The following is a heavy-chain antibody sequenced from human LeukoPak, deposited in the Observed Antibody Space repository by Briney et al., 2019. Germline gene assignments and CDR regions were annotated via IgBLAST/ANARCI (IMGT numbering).Heavy chain of an antibody. D-gene: IGHD6-19*01. Sequence: PSETLFLTCTVSGGSISSLTYYWGWLRQPPGKGLEWIASIFYSGTTYYSPSLKGRLAISVNRSNNQFSLRLSSVTAADTAVYFCAGYSAGWSSGGGYWGQGTLVTVSS. CDR3: AGYSAGWSSGGGY. CDR1: GGSISSLTYY. V-gene: IGHV4-39*01. CDR2: IFYSGTT. J-gene: IGHJ4*02.